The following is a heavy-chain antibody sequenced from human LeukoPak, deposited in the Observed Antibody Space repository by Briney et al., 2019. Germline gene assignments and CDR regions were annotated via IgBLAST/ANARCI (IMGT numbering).Heavy chain of an antibody. CDR1: GYTFTSYD. CDR2: MNPNSGNT. J-gene: IGHJ4*02. Sequence: ASVKVSCKASGYTFTSYDINWVRQATGQGLEWMGWMNPNSGNTGYAQKFQGRVTMTRNTSISTAYMELSSLRSEDTAVYYCARAKGSGRTKYRRSPYYFDYWGQGTLVTVSP. CDR3: ARAKGSGRTKYRRSPYYFDY. D-gene: IGHD3-10*01. V-gene: IGHV1-8*01.